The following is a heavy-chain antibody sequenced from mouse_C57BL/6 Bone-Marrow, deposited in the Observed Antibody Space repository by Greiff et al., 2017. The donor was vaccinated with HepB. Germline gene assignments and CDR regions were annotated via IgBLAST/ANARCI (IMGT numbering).Heavy chain of an antibody. CDR1: GFTFSSYA. CDR3: AREDYSNLAWFAY. CDR2: ISDGGSYT. V-gene: IGHV5-4*01. Sequence: EVKLQESGGGLVKPGGSLKLSCAASGFTFSSYAMSWVRQTPEKRLEWVATISDGGSYTYYPDNVKGRFTISRDNAKNNLYLQMSHLKSEDTAMYYCAREDYSNLAWFAYWCQGTLVTVSA. D-gene: IGHD2-5*01. J-gene: IGHJ3*01.